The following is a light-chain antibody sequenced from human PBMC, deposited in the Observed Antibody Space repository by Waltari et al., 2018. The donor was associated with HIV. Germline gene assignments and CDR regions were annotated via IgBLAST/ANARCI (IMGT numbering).Light chain of an antibody. J-gene: IGKJ2*01. CDR2: QAS. CDR1: QDIENW. CDR3: QQYNDQSYT. Sequence: DIQVTQSPSILSASVGKGVTMTCRTSQDIENWLAWYQHKPGLAPKLLIYQASTLQRGVPSRFVGKGSGTQFTLVISAVQPDDFAIYYCQQYNDQSYTFGQGTRL. V-gene: IGKV1-5*03.